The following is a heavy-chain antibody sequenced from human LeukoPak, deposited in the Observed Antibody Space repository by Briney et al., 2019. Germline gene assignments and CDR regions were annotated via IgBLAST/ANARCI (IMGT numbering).Heavy chain of an antibody. Sequence: ASVKVSCKASGDTFTKYYMHWVRQAPGQGLEWMGIINPSGGGTSYAQKFQGRVTMTRDTSTSTVYMELSSLRSDDTAVYYCARSTPWYYDSSGYPLKGYFDYWGQGTLVTVSS. J-gene: IGHJ4*02. V-gene: IGHV1-46*01. D-gene: IGHD3-22*01. CDR3: ARSTPWYYDSSGYPLKGYFDY. CDR1: GDTFTKYY. CDR2: INPSGGGT.